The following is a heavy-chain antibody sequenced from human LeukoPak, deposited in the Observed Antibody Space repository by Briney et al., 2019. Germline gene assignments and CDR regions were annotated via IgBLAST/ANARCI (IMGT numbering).Heavy chain of an antibody. D-gene: IGHD6-25*01. J-gene: IGHJ4*02. V-gene: IGHV4-39*07. CDR2: MYYSGTT. Sequence: PSETLSLTCTVSGGSISSSLYYWGWIRQPPGKGLEWIGSMYYSGTTYYNPSLKSRVTISIDTSKNQFSLNLRSVTAADTAVYYCARAGGIRTAALDLDYWGQGTLVTVSS. CDR1: GGSISSSLYY. CDR3: ARAGGIRTAALDLDY.